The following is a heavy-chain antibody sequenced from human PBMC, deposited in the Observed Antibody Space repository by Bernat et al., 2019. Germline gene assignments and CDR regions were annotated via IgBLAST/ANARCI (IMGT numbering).Heavy chain of an antibody. CDR1: GDTVSSNSAA. D-gene: IGHD1-26*01. CDR3: KRGFRGGVGGFDY. CDR2: TYYRSKWYY. J-gene: IGHJ4*02. Sequence: QVQLQQSGPGLVKPSQTLSLTCAISGDTVSSNSAAWNWIRQSPSRGLEWLGRTYYRSKWYYDYAVSVKSEIPITPTPPRTHFSLRWSAVPPEATAVYCCKRGFRGGVGGFDYWGQGTLVTVSS. V-gene: IGHV6-1*01.